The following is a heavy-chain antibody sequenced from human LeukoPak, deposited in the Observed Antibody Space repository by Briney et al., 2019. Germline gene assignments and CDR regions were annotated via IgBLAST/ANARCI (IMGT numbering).Heavy chain of an antibody. CDR2: ISWNSGSI. D-gene: IGHD3-9*01. Sequence: GRSLRLSCAASGFTFDDYAMHWVRQAPGKGLEWVSGISWNSGSIGYADSVKGRFTISRDNAKNSLYLQMNSLRAEDTALYYCAKALGGYYDILTGSNFDYWGQGTLVTVSS. CDR3: AKALGGYYDILTGSNFDY. J-gene: IGHJ4*02. CDR1: GFTFDDYA. V-gene: IGHV3-9*01.